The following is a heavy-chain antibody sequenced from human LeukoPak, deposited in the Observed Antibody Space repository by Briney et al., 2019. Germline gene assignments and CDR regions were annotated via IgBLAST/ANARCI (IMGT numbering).Heavy chain of an antibody. CDR1: GFVFSDYS. D-gene: IGHD7-27*01. V-gene: IGHV3-48*04. J-gene: IGHJ4*02. CDR2: IRGSGSGM. CDR3: ARDDNWGFDY. Sequence: PGGSLRLSCAASGFVFSDYSMNWVRQAPGKGLEWVANIRGSGSGMGYGSYYADSVKGRFTISRDNAKTSLYLQMNSLRADDTAVYYCARDDNWGFDYRGQGALVTVSS.